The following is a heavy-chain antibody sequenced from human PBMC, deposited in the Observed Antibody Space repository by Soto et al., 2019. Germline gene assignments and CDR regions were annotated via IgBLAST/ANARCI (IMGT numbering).Heavy chain of an antibody. CDR2: IKSDGSGT. D-gene: IGHD2-15*01. CDR3: ARDQDIVVVVADRYGMAV. Sequence: GGSLRLSCAASGFTFSTYWMHWVRQAPGKGPVWVSRIKSDGSGTYYADSVEGRFTISRDNAQNTLYLQMNSLRAEDAAVYYCARDQDIVVVVADRYGMAVWGQGTTVTVSS. V-gene: IGHV3-74*01. CDR1: GFTFSTYW. J-gene: IGHJ6*02.